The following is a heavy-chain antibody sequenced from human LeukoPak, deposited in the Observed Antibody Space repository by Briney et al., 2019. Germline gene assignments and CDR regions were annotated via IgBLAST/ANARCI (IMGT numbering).Heavy chain of an antibody. CDR3: AAHDYGDYPYYFDY. J-gene: IGHJ4*02. Sequence: GASVKVSCKASGYTFTSYGISWVRQAPGQGLEWMGWISAYNGNTNYAQKLQGRVTMTTDTSTSTAYMELRSLRSDDTAVYYCAAHDYGDYPYYFDYWGQGTLVTASS. V-gene: IGHV1-18*01. D-gene: IGHD4-17*01. CDR2: ISAYNGNT. CDR1: GYTFTSYG.